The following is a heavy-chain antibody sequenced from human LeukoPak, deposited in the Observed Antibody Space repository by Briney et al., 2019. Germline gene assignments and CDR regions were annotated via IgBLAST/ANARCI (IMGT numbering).Heavy chain of an antibody. Sequence: GGSLRLSCAASGFTVSSNYMTWVRRAPGKGLEWVSVFYSGGNTYYADSVKGRFTISRDTSKNTVDLQMNSLRSDDAAVYYCATFSYAGNAGGSVGYWGQGTLVTVSS. CDR2: FYSGGNT. J-gene: IGHJ4*02. V-gene: IGHV3-53*01. CDR3: ATFSYAGNAGGSVGY. CDR1: GFTVSSNY. D-gene: IGHD4-23*01.